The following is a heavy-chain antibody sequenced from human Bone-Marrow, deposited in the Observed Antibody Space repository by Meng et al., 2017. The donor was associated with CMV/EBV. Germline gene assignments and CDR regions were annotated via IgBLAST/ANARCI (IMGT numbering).Heavy chain of an antibody. CDR1: GGSISSSTYY. CDR2: IYHSGNT. J-gene: IGHJ5*02. D-gene: IGHD3-3*02. V-gene: IGHV4-39*07. Sequence: SETLSLTCTVSGGSISSSTYYWGWIRQPPGKGLEWIGSIYHSGNTYYNPSLKSRVTISVDTSKSQFSLKLSSVTAADTAVYYCARDSPLASSKFDPWGQGTLVTVSS. CDR3: ARDSPLASSKFDP.